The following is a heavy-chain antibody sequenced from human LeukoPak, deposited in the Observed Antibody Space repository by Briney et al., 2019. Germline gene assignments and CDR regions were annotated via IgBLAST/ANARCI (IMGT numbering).Heavy chain of an antibody. CDR3: ARGKFDYDISTGYLNYYYYYMVV. Sequence: ASVKVSCKASGYTFTGYYMHWVRQAPGQGLEWMGWINPKSGGTNYAQKFQGRVTMTRDTSISTAYMELSRLRSDDTAVYYCARGKFDYDISTGYLNYYYYYMVVWGKGTTVTVSS. V-gene: IGHV1-2*02. J-gene: IGHJ6*03. CDR2: INPKSGGT. D-gene: IGHD3-9*01. CDR1: GYTFTGYY.